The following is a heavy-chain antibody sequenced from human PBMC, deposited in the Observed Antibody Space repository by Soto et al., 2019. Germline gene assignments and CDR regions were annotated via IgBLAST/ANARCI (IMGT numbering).Heavy chain of an antibody. CDR3: TRDSGSNYGPLAY. Sequence: PGGPLRLSCAASGFTFSSYSMNWVRQAPGKGMEWISYISSSSTIYYADSVKGRFTISRDKAKNSLYLQMNSIRDEDTAVTYCTRDSGSNYGPLAYWGQGTLVTVSS. V-gene: IGHV3-48*02. CDR1: GFTFSSYS. J-gene: IGHJ4*02. D-gene: IGHD5-18*01. CDR2: ISSSSTI.